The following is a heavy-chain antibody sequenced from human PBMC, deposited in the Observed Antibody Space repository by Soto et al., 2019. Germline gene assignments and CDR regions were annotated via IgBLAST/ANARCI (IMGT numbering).Heavy chain of an antibody. D-gene: IGHD1-26*01. V-gene: IGHV1-2*04. CDR1: GYTFTGYY. Sequence: GASVKVSCKASGYTFTGYYMHWVRQVPGQGLEWMGWINPNSGGTNYAQKFQGWVTMTRDTSISTAYMELSRLRSDDTAVYYCARDIGVSAFDIWGQGTMVTVSS. CDR2: INPNSGGT. CDR3: ARDIGVSAFDI. J-gene: IGHJ3*02.